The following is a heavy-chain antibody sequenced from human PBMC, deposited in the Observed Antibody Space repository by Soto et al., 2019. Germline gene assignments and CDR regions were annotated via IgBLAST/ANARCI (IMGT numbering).Heavy chain of an antibody. J-gene: IGHJ4*02. D-gene: IGHD5-18*01. CDR2: MNPNSGNT. V-gene: IGHV1-8*01. CDR3: AREKSYGYGAY. CDR1: GYTFTSYD. Sequence: QVQLVQSGAEVKKPGASVKVSCKASGYTFTSYDINWVRQATGQGLEWMGWMNPNSGNTGYAQKFQGRVTMTRNTSIITAYTELSSLRSQHTAVYYSAREKSYGYGAYWGQGNLVTVPS.